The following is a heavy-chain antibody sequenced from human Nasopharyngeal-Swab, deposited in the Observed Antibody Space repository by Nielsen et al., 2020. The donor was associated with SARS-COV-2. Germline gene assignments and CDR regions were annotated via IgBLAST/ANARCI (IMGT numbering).Heavy chain of an antibody. D-gene: IGHD2-15*01. CDR1: GGTFSSYT. CDR3: ARGRSGGATNWFDP. V-gene: IGHV1-69*02. J-gene: IGHJ5*02. Sequence: SVKVSCKASGGTFSSYTFAWVRHAPGQGLEWMGRVIPILDITNYAQKFQGRVTFTADKSTGTVYMALNSLDSDDTAIYYCARGRSGGATNWFDPWGQGTLVTVSS. CDR2: VIPILDIT.